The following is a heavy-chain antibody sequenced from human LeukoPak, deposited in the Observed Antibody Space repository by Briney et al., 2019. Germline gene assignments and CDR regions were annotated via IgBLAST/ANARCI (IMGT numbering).Heavy chain of an antibody. V-gene: IGHV3-49*04. J-gene: IGHJ3*01. CDR3: ATREACSGPTCYGLSF. D-gene: IGHD2-15*01. Sequence: GGSLRLSCTVSGFTFGDYAINWVRQAPGKGLEWVGFIRSKAFGETAEYAASVKGRFTISRDDSKSIAYLQMNSLKTEDTAVYFCATREACSGPTCYGLSFWGQGTMVTVSS. CDR1: GFTFGDYA. CDR2: IRSKAFGETA.